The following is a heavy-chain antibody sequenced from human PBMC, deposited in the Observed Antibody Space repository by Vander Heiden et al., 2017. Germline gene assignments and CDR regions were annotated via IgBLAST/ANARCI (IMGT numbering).Heavy chain of an antibody. D-gene: IGHD2-15*01. J-gene: IGHJ3*02. V-gene: IGHV5-51*01. Sequence: EVQLVQSGAEVKKPGESLKISCKGSGYSFTSYWNGWVRQLTGKGLELMGIIYPGASDTRYSPSFQGQVTISADKSISTAYLQWSSLKASDTAMYYCARRSVVVVAASDAFDIWGQVTMVTVSS. CDR2: IYPGASDT. CDR1: GYSFTSYW. CDR3: ARRSVVVVAASDAFDI.